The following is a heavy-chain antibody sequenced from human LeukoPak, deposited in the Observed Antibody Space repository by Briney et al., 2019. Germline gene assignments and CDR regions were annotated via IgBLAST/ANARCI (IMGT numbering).Heavy chain of an antibody. CDR3: ARDRLQLQS. CDR2: IYYSGST. CDR1: GGSISSSSYY. D-gene: IGHD1-1*01. J-gene: IGHJ5*02. Sequence: NSSETLSLTCTVSGGSISSSSYYWGWIRQPPGKGLEWIGSIYYSGSTYYNPSLKSRVTISVDSSKNQFSLKLSSVTAADTAVYYCARDRLQLQSWGQGTLVTVSS. V-gene: IGHV4-39*07.